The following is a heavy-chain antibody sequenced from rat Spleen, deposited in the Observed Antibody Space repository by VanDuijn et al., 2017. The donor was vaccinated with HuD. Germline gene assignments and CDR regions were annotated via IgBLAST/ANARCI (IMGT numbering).Heavy chain of an antibody. Sequence: EVQLVESGGGLVQPGRSMKLSCAALGFTFSNYYMAWVRQAPTKGLEWVSSSTPDGGSPYYPDSVKGRFTMSRDNAKNTVHLQMNSLRSEDTATYYCAKGGQPDYWGQGVMVTVSS. CDR1: GFTFSNYY. CDR2: STPDGGSP. V-gene: IGHV5-25*01. D-gene: IGHD3-4*01. CDR3: AKGGQPDY. J-gene: IGHJ2*01.